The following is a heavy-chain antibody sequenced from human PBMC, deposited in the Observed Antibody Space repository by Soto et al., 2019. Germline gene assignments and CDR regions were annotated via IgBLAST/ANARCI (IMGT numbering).Heavy chain of an antibody. CDR3: VGSYRGCIYGHTPFDY. J-gene: IGHJ4*02. D-gene: IGHD5-18*01. Sequence: TSETLSLTCTVSGGSISSSSYYWGWIRQPPVKGLEWIGIIYYSGSSYYNPSLKSRGTVSVDSSKTQFSLKLTSVTAADTAVYYCVGSYRGCIYGHTPFDYWGQGTLVTVSS. V-gene: IGHV4-39*01. CDR1: GGSISSSSYY. CDR2: IYYSGSS.